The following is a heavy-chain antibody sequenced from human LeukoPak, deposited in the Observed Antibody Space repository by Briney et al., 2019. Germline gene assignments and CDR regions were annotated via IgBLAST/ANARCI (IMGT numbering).Heavy chain of an antibody. J-gene: IGHJ4*02. CDR2: INHSGST. V-gene: IGHV4-4*02. CDR3: ARYIPYGDPYFDY. Sequence: SETLSLTCAVSGGSISSSNWWSWVRQPPGKGLEWIGEINHSGSTNYNPSLKSRVTISVDTSKNQFSLKLSSVTAADTAVYYCARYIPYGDPYFDYWGQGTLVTVSS. CDR1: GGSISSSNW. D-gene: IGHD4-17*01.